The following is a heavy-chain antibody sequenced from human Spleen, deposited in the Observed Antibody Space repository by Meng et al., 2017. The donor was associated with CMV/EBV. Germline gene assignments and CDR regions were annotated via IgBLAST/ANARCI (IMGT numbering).Heavy chain of an antibody. Sequence: GESLKISCAASGFTFSSYSMNWVRQAPGKGLEWVSSISSSTYIFYADSLKGRFTISRDNAKNSLFLQMNSLRAEDAAVYYCARKSPLSWLSSYGLMDSWGQGTLVTVSS. CDR1: GFTFSSYS. CDR3: ARKSPLSWLSSYGLMDS. CDR2: ISSSTYI. J-gene: IGHJ4*02. D-gene: IGHD5-18*01. V-gene: IGHV3-21*01.